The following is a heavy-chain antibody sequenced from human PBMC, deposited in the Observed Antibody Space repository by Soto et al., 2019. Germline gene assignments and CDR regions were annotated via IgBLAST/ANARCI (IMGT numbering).Heavy chain of an antibody. Sequence: PGGSLRLSCAASGFTFSSYGMHWVRQAPGKGLEWVAVIYSGGSTYYADSVKGRFTISRDNSKNTLYLQMNSLRAEDTAVYYCARERYSSSSLNWFDPWGQGTLVTVSS. CDR3: ARERYSSSSLNWFDP. CDR2: IYSGGST. V-gene: IGHV3-NL1*01. CDR1: GFTFSSYG. J-gene: IGHJ5*02. D-gene: IGHD6-13*01.